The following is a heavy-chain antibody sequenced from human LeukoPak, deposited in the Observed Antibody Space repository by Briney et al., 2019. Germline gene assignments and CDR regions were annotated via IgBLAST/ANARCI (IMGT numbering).Heavy chain of an antibody. Sequence: SQTLSPTCAVSGGSISSGGYSWSWIRQPPGKGLEWIGYIYHSGSTYYNPSLKSRVTISVDRSKNQFSLKLSSVTAADTAVYYCVRDRELNYWGQGTLVTVSS. CDR3: VRDRELNY. J-gene: IGHJ4*02. CDR2: IYHSGST. D-gene: IGHD1-7*01. CDR1: GGSISSGGYS. V-gene: IGHV4-30-2*01.